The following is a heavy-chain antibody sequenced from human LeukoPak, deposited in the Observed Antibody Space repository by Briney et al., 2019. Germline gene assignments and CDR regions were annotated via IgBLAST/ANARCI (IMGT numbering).Heavy chain of an antibody. CDR3: AKGGASSWSPFDY. D-gene: IGHD6-13*01. CDR2: INGNDGRT. Sequence: PGGSLRLSCTASGFTFSSYAMSWVRQAPGGGLEWVSAINGNDGRTYYADSVKGRFTVSRDNFKNTLYLQMDSLSAEDTAVYYCAKGGASSWSPFDYWGQGTLVTVSS. J-gene: IGHJ4*02. CDR1: GFTFSSYA. V-gene: IGHV3-23*01.